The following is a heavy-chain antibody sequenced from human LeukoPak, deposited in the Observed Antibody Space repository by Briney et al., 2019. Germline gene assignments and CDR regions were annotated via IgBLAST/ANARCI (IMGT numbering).Heavy chain of an antibody. V-gene: IGHV4-61*02. CDR3: ARVFDT. CDR2: IYTSGIT. CDR1: GDSISSGTYY. J-gene: IGHJ5*02. Sequence: PSETLSLTCTVSGDSISSGTYYWSWIRQPAGSGLEWIGRIYTSGITNYNPSLKSRVTISLDPSKNQFSLRLSSVSAADTAMYYCARVFDTWGQGTLVTVSS.